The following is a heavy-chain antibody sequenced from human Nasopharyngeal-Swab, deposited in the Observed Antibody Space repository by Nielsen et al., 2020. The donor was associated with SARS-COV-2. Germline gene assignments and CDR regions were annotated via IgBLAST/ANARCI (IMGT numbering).Heavy chain of an antibody. V-gene: IGHV1-69*13. CDR1: GGTFIGYA. D-gene: IGHD1-7*01. Sequence: SVKVSCKASGGTFIGYAINWVRQAPGQGLEWIGGIIPIFGTTNYAQKLQGRVTITADESTSTAYMELSSLRSEDTAVYYCARGYSRMTGTPPRFDPWGQGTLVTVSS. CDR2: IIPIFGTT. CDR3: ARGYSRMTGTPPRFDP. J-gene: IGHJ5*02.